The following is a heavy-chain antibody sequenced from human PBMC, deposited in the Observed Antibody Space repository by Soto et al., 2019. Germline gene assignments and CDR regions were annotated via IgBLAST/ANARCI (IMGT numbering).Heavy chain of an antibody. Sequence: QVQLQESGPGLVKPSETLSLTCTVSGVSISSYYWSWIRQPPGKGLEWIGSIYNSGSTNYNPSLKSRPTMSVDTSKNQFSVRLSSVTAADTAVYFCARGFGHGGNGNIDYWGQGTLVTVSS. J-gene: IGHJ4*02. CDR2: IYNSGST. V-gene: IGHV4-59*08. CDR3: ARGFGHGGNGNIDY. CDR1: GVSISSYY. D-gene: IGHD1-20*01.